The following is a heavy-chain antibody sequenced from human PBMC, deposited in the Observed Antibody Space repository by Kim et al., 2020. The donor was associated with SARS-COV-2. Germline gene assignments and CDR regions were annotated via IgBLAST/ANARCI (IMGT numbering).Heavy chain of an antibody. CDR2: INPKNGDT. Sequence: ASVKVSCKASGYTFTGNSIHWVRQAPGQGLEWMGWINPKNGDTNYAQKFQGRVTVTRDTSISTAYMELSRLRSDDTAIYYCARDCRTTTCWDYWGQGTLVTVSS. CDR3: ARDCRTTTCWDY. V-gene: IGHV1-2*02. CDR1: GYTFTGNS. J-gene: IGHJ4*02. D-gene: IGHD2-2*01.